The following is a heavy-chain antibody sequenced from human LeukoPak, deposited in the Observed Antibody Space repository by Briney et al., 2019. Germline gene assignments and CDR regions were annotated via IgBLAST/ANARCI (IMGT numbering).Heavy chain of an antibody. CDR2: VSGSGGST. CDR1: GFTFSSYA. V-gene: IGHV3-23*01. D-gene: IGHD4-17*01. J-gene: IGHJ5*02. Sequence: PGGSLRPSCAASGFTFSSYAMSWVRQAPGKGLEWVSAVSGSGGSTYYADSVKGRFTISRDNSKNTLYLQMNSLRAEDTAVYYCAKDSLRPRLKAFDPWGQGTLVTVSS. CDR3: AKDSLRPRLKAFDP.